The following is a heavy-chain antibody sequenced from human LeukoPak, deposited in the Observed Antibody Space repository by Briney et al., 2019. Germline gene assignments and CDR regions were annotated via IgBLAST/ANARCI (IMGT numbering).Heavy chain of an antibody. CDR3: AVAATWDPQYDY. CDR1: GFNFSSYA. CDR2: ISYDGSNK. V-gene: IGHV3-30*04. D-gene: IGHD2-15*01. J-gene: IGHJ4*02. Sequence: GGALIPSCAASGFNFSSYAIDWVRQAPGQGVGGVAVISYDGSNKYYADSVKGRFTISRDNSKNTLYLQMNSLRAEDTAVYYCAVAATWDPQYDYWGQGTLVTVSS.